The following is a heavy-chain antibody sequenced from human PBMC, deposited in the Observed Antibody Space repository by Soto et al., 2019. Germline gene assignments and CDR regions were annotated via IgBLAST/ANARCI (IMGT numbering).Heavy chain of an antibody. CDR1: GFTFSGSA. D-gene: IGHD3-22*01. Sequence: GGSLRLSCAASGFTFSGSAMHWVRQASGKGLAWVGRIRSKTNSYATAYAASVKGRFTISRDDSKDTAYLQMNSLKTEDTAVYYCTRDPRNDYDRIGSANWFDPWGQGTLVTVSS. J-gene: IGHJ5*02. CDR3: TRDPRNDYDRIGSANWFDP. V-gene: IGHV3-73*01. CDR2: IRSKTNSYAT.